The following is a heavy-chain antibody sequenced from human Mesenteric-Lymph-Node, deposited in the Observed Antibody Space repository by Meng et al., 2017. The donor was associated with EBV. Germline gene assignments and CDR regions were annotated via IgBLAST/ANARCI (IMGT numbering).Heavy chain of an antibody. V-gene: IGHV7-4-1*02. Sequence: QVRVLQPCAELKNPGASVKVSDNASGYTFTSYAMNWVRQAPGQGLEWIGWINTNTGNPTYAQGFTGRFVFSLDTSVSTAYLQISSLKAEDTAVYYCARGYSSSWYNFQHWGQGTLVTVSS. CDR3: ARGYSSSWYNFQH. J-gene: IGHJ1*01. CDR1: GYTFTSYA. CDR2: INTNTGNP. D-gene: IGHD6-13*01.